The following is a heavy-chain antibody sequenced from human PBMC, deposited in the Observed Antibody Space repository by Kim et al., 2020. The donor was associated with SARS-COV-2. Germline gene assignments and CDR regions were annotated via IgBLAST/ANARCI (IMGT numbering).Heavy chain of an antibody. CDR3: AREAAGYCSGGSCLNWFDP. D-gene: IGHD2-15*01. CDR1: GYTFTSYA. J-gene: IGHJ5*02. Sequence: ASVKVSCKASGYTFTSYAMNWVRQAPGQGLEWMGWINTNTGNPTYAQGFTGRFVFSLDTSVSTAYLQLSSLKAEDTAVYYCAREAAGYCSGGSCLNWFDPWGQGTLVTVSS. CDR2: INTNTGNP. V-gene: IGHV7-4-1*02.